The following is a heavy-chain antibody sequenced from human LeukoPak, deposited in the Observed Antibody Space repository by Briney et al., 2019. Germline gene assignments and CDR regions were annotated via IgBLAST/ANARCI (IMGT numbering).Heavy chain of an antibody. J-gene: IGHJ5*02. CDR3: ARLRDSSSWYNWFDP. CDR2: IYPGDSDT. V-gene: IGHV5-51*01. D-gene: IGHD6-13*01. CDR1: GYSFTSYW. Sequence: GESLKISCKGSGYSFTSYWIGWVRQMPGKGLEWMGIIYPGDSDTRYSPSFQGQVTISADKSINTAYLQWSSLKASDTAMYYCARLRDSSSWYNWFDPWGQGTLVTVSS.